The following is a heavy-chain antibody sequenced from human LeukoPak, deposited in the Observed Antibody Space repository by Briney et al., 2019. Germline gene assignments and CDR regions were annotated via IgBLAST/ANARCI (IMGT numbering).Heavy chain of an antibody. V-gene: IGHV4-59*01. CDR3: ARGPSGSYNWFDP. Sequence: PSETLSLTCTVSGGSMSNYHWSWIRQPPVKGLEWIGYIYSSGSTNYNPSLKSRVTISVDTSKNQFSLRLSSVTAADTAVYYCARGPSGSYNWFDPWGQGTLVTVSS. D-gene: IGHD1-26*01. CDR2: IYSSGST. CDR1: GGSMSNYH. J-gene: IGHJ5*02.